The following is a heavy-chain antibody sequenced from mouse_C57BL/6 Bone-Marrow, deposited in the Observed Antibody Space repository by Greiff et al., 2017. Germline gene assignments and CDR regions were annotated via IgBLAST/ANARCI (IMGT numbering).Heavy chain of an antibody. J-gene: IGHJ4*01. CDR3: ARRGYGALWYAMDY. Sequence: QVQLQQPGAELVKPGASVKLSCKASGYTFTSYWITWVKQRPGQGLEWIGDIYPGSGSTNYNAKFKSKATLTVDTSSSPAYRQLSSLTSEDAAVDYCARRGYGALWYAMDYWGQGTSVTVSA. V-gene: IGHV1-55*01. D-gene: IGHD1-2*01. CDR1: GYTFTSYW. CDR2: IYPGSGST.